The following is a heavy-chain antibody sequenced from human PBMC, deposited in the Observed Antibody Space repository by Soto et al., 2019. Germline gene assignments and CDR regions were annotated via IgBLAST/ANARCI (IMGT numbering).Heavy chain of an antibody. CDR2: ISPGGST. CDR1: GGAISRYQ. CDR3: ARDLLRGGGYYNWFDP. J-gene: IGHJ5*02. Sequence: SETLSLTCNVCGGAISRYQWGWIRQPAGKGLEWVGRISPGGSTNYNPSLKSRVTMSIDTSKNHFSLKLSFVTAADTAVYYCARDLLRGGGYYNWFDPWGQGTLVTVS. D-gene: IGHD2-21*02. V-gene: IGHV4-4*07.